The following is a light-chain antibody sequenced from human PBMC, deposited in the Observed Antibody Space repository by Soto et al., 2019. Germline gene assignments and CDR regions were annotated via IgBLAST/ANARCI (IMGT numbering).Light chain of an antibody. Sequence: EFVLTQSPGTLSLSPGERATLSCRASQTVRNNYLAWYQQKPGQAPRLLIYDASSRATVIPDRFSGGGSGTDFTLTNSRLEPEDFAVYYCQQFSSYPLTFGGGTKVEIK. CDR2: DAS. J-gene: IGKJ4*01. CDR3: QQFSSYPLT. V-gene: IGKV3-20*01. CDR1: QTVRNNY.